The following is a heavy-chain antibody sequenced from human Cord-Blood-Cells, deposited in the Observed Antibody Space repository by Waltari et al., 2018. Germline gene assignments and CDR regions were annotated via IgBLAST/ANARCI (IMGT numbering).Heavy chain of an antibody. D-gene: IGHD3-3*01. CDR2: IYTSGST. J-gene: IGHJ3*02. CDR1: GGSISSGSYY. Sequence: QVQLQESGPGLVKPSQTLSLTCTVSGGSISSGSYYWSWIRQPAGKGLEWIGYIYTSGSTNTNPSLKSRVTISVDTSKNQFSLKLSSVTAADTAVYYCARDLQATPYYEFWSGYPDAFDIWGQGTMVTVSS. CDR3: ARDLQATPYYEFWSGYPDAFDI. V-gene: IGHV4-61*09.